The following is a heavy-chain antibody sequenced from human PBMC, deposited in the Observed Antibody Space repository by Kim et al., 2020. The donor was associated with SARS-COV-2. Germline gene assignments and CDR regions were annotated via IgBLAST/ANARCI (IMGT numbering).Heavy chain of an antibody. J-gene: IGHJ4*02. V-gene: IGHV3-23*01. CDR3: AKDSVWFGELLYNRGCFDY. D-gene: IGHD3-10*01. Sequence: RFTISGDNSKNTLYLKMNSLRAEDTAVYYCAKDSVWFGELLYNRGCFDYWGQGTLLTVSS.